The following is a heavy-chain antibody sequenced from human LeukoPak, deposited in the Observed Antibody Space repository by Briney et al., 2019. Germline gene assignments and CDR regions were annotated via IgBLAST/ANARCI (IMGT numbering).Heavy chain of an antibody. V-gene: IGHV1-69*13. D-gene: IGHD5-12*01. Sequence: RASVKVSCKASGGTFSSYAISWVRQAPGQGLEWMGGIIPIFGTANHAQKFQGRVTITADESTSTAYMELSRLRSDDTAVYYCARGEWLRFGNYYYYGMDVWGQGTTVTVSS. CDR3: ARGEWLRFGNYYYYGMDV. CDR1: GGTFSSYA. CDR2: IIPIFGTA. J-gene: IGHJ6*02.